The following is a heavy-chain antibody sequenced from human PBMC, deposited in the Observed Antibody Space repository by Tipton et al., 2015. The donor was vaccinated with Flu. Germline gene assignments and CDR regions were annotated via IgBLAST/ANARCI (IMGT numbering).Heavy chain of an antibody. Sequence: SLRLSCAASGFTFSNTYMIWVRQAPGKGLEWVSFINSGGNSFYADSVKGRFTISRDNSENTLYLHMNSLRTEDSAVYYCARESSAPYGSGTYYTLYYDFAMDVWGQGTTVTVSS. D-gene: IGHD3-10*01. CDR1: GFTFSNTY. V-gene: IGHV3-66*02. J-gene: IGHJ6*02. CDR2: INSGGNS. CDR3: ARESSAPYGSGTYYTLYYDFAMDV.